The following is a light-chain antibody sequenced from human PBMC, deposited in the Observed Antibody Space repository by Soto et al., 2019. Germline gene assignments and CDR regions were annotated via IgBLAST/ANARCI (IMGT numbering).Light chain of an antibody. J-gene: IGLJ2*01. V-gene: IGLV2-14*01. CDR3: SSYTSSSTAG. Sequence: QSVLTQPASVSGSPGQSITISCTGTSSDVGGYNYVSWYQQHPGKAPKLMIYEVSNRPSGVSNRFSGSKSGNTASLTISGLQAEDEADYYCSSYTSSSTAGFGGGTKLTVL. CDR1: SSDVGGYNY. CDR2: EVS.